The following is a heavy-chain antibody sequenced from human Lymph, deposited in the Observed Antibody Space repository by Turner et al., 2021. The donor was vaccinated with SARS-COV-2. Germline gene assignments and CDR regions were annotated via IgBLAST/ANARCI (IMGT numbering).Heavy chain of an antibody. J-gene: IGHJ4*02. CDR2: ISWNSGSI. V-gene: IGHV3-9*01. CDR3: AKDRGGEQLVRLFDY. CDR1: GFTFDDYA. Sequence: EVQLVESGGGLVQPGRSLGLPGAALGFTFDDYAMPGGRQAPGKGLEWVSGISWNSGSIGYADSVKGRFTISRDNAKNSLYLQMNSLRAEDTALYYCAKDRGGEQLVRLFDYWGQGTLVTVSS. D-gene: IGHD6-6*01.